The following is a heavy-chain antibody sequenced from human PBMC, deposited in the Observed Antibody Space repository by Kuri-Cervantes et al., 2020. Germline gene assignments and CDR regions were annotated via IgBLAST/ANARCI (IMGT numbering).Heavy chain of an antibody. CDR1: GFTFSSYG. V-gene: IGHV3-30*19. D-gene: IGHD6-13*01. CDR2: IWYDGSNK. CDR3: ARDLVAAAGPAFDY. Sequence: GESLKISCAASGFTFSSYGMHWVRQAPGKGLEWVAVIWYDGSNKYYADSVKGRFTISRDNSKNTLYLQMNSLRAEDTAVYYCARDLVAAAGPAFDYWGQGTLVTVSS. J-gene: IGHJ4*02.